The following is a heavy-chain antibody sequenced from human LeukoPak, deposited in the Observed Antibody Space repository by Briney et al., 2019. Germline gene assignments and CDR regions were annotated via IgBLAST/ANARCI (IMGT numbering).Heavy chain of an antibody. CDR1: GFTFSSYG. CDR2: IRGSGGST. J-gene: IGHJ4*02. Sequence: PGGSLRLSCVASGFTFSSYGLSWVRQAPGKGLEWVSAIRGSGGSTYYADSVKGRFTISRDNAKNSLYLQMNSLRAEDTALYYCASSGSYYRNFDYWGQGTLVTVSS. CDR3: ASSGSYYRNFDY. D-gene: IGHD3-10*01. V-gene: IGHV3-23*01.